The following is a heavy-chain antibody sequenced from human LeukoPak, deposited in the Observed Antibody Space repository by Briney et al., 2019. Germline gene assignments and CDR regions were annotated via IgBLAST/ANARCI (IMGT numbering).Heavy chain of an antibody. CDR1: GYTFINYY. CDR3: ARDGPYCSGGSCYPQYYFDY. V-gene: IGHV1-46*01. Sequence: VASVTVSCKASGYTFINYYMHWVRQDPRHGLEWLGIINPRGGATDYSQKFQGRVTMTRDISTSTVYMELSSLRSEDTAVYYCARDGPYCSGGSCYPQYYFDYWGQGTLVTVSS. CDR2: INPRGGAT. J-gene: IGHJ4*02. D-gene: IGHD2-15*01.